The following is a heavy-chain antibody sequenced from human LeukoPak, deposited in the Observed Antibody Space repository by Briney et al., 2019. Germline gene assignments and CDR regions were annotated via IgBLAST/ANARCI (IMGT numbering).Heavy chain of an antibody. V-gene: IGHV4-39*01. CDR2: INYSGST. Sequence: SETLSLTCTVSGGSVSSTTYYWSWIRQPPGKGLEWIASINYSGSTYYNPSLKSRVTISVDTSENQFSLKLSSVTAADTAVYYCASLIRQGHYAMDVWGQGTMVTVSS. CDR3: ASLIRQGHYAMDV. CDR1: GGSVSSTTYY. J-gene: IGHJ6*02.